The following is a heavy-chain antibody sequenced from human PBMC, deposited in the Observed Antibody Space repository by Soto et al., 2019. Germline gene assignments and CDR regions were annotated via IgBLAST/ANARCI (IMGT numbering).Heavy chain of an antibody. CDR1: GGSFSGYY. CDR3: ARGLSFGVVIPIDD. D-gene: IGHD3-3*01. V-gene: IGHV4-34*01. J-gene: IGHJ4*02. CDR2: INHSGST. Sequence: SETLSLTCAVYGGSFSGYYWSWIRQPPGKGLEWIGEINHSGSTNYNPSLKSRVTISVDTSKNQFSLKLSSVTAADTAVYYCARGLSFGVVIPIDDWGQGTLVTVSS.